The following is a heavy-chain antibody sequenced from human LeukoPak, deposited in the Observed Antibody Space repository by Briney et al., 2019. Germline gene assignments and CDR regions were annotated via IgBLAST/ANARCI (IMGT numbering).Heavy chain of an antibody. J-gene: IGHJ4*02. Sequence: ASVKVSFKASGYTFTGYYIHWVRQAPGQGLEWMGWINPNSGGTNYAQMFQGWVTTTRDTSISTAYMELSRLRSDDTAVYYCARAGGASDSSGWYVFDYWGQGTLVTVSS. CDR1: GYTFTGYY. D-gene: IGHD6-19*01. V-gene: IGHV1-2*04. CDR3: ARAGGASDSSGWYVFDY. CDR2: INPNSGGT.